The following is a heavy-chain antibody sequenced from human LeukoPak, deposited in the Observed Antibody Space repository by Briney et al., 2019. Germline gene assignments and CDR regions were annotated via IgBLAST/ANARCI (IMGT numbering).Heavy chain of an antibody. V-gene: IGHV3-33*01. J-gene: IGHJ4*02. D-gene: IGHD6-19*01. CDR3: ATDRGTYLAVAEPDY. CDR2: IWYDGSNK. Sequence: PGRSLRLSCAASGFTFSSYGMHWVRQAPGKGLEWGAVIWYDGSNKYYAEFVKGRFTISRDNSKNPLYLQMNSLRAEDTAAYYCATDRGTYLAVAEPDYCGQGTLVTVSS. CDR1: GFTFSSYG.